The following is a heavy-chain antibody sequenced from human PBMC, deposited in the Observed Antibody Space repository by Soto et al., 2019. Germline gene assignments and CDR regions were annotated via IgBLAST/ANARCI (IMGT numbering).Heavy chain of an antibody. V-gene: IGHV3-13*01. D-gene: IGHD6-6*01. CDR2: IDTAGDT. Sequence: PGGSLRLSCAASGFTFSSYDMHWVRQATRKGLEWVSAIDTAGDTYDADSVKGRFTISRENARSSFYLQMNSLRAGDTAIYSCASAIDYSRSSGFDYWGRGTLVTVSS. J-gene: IGHJ4*02. CDR3: ASAIDYSRSSGFDY. CDR1: GFTFSSYD.